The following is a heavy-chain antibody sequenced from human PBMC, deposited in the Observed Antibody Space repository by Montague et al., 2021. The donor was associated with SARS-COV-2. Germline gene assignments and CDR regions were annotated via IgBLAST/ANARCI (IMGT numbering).Heavy chain of an antibody. V-gene: IGHV2-70*01. CDR1: GFSLSTSGMC. D-gene: IGHD3-9*01. Sequence: PALVKPIQTLTLTCTFSGFSLSTSGMCVSWIRQPPGKALEWLALIDWDDDKYYSTSLKTRLTISKDTSKNQVVLTMTNMDPVDTATYYCARTYYDILTGYYTYDYWGQGTLVTVSS. J-gene: IGHJ4*02. CDR2: IDWDDDK. CDR3: ARTYYDILTGYYTYDY.